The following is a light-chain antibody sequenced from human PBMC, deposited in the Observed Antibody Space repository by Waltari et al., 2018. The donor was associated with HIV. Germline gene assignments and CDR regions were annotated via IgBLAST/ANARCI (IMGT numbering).Light chain of an antibody. CDR2: RAT. V-gene: IGKV1-5*03. CDR3: HQYSNYLGS. CDR1: QTVGDW. Sequence: DINMTQSPPPLTESIGDRVNITCRASQTVGDWLAWYQQKPGEAPTLLIYRATTVENGVPSRFSGSASGTDFTLAIDSLHPDDFATYYCHQYSNYLGSFGQGTRVQLK. J-gene: IGKJ1*01.